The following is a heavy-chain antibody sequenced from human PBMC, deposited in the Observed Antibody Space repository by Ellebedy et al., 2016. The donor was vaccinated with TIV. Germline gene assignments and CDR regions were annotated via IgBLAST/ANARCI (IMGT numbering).Heavy chain of an antibody. Sequence: MPSETLSLTCTVSGGSISSSSYYWGWIRQPPGKGLEWIGSIYYSGSTYYNPSLKSRVTISVDTSKNQFSLKLSSVTAADTAVYYCARLLSDSSSSGYFQHWGQGTLVTVSS. J-gene: IGHJ1*01. D-gene: IGHD6-6*01. CDR3: ARLLSDSSSSGYFQH. V-gene: IGHV4-39*01. CDR1: GGSISSSSYY. CDR2: IYYSGST.